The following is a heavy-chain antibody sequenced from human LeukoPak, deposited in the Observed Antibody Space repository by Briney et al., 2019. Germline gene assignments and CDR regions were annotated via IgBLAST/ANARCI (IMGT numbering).Heavy chain of an antibody. J-gene: IGHJ4*02. CDR3: ARERGEDRYGHYYADY. D-gene: IGHD5-18*01. CDR1: GFTFSSYS. V-gene: IGHV3-21*06. Sequence: GGSLRLSCAASGFTFSSYSMNWVRQAPGKGLEWVSSISSSSSYIYYADSVKGRFTISRDNAKNSLYLQMNRLRAEDTAVYYCARERGEDRYGHYYADYWGQGTLVTVSS. CDR2: ISSSSSYI.